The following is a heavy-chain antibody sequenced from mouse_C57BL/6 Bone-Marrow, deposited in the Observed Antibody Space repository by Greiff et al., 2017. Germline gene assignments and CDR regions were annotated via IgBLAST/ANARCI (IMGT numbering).Heavy chain of an antibody. CDR2: IYPGSGST. D-gene: IGHD2-5*01. Sequence: VQLQQPGAELVKPGASVKMSCKASGYTFTSYWITWVMQRPGQGLEWIGDIYPGSGSTNYNEKFKSKATLTVDTSSSTAYMQLSSLTSEDSAVYYCARPYYSNYWYFDVWGTGTTVTVSS. CDR3: ARPYYSNYWYFDV. V-gene: IGHV1-55*01. CDR1: GYTFTSYW. J-gene: IGHJ1*03.